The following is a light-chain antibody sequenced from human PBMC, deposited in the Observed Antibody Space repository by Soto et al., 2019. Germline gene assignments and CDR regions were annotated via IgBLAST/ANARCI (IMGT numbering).Light chain of an antibody. CDR2: EAS. CDR1: QSVSSY. J-gene: IGKJ4*01. CDR3: QQHISWPLT. Sequence: EIVLTQSPATLSLSPGERATLSCRASQSVSSYLAWYQQKPGQAPRLLMYEASNRATGIPARFSGGGSGTDFTLTISSLEPEDFAVYYCQQHISWPLTFGGGTKVDIK. V-gene: IGKV3-11*01.